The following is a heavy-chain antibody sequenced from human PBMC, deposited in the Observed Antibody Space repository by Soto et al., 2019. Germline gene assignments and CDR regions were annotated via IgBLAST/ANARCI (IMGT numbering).Heavy chain of an antibody. CDR2: ISYDGSNK. CDR1: GFTFSSYG. CDR3: AKDTDDFWSGYSYLDY. Sequence: GSLRLSCAASGFTFSSYGMHWVRQAPGKGLEWVAVISYDGSNKYYADSVKGRFTISRDNSKNTLYLQMNSLRAEDTAVYYCAKDTDDFWSGYSYLDYWGQGTLVTVSS. D-gene: IGHD3-3*01. J-gene: IGHJ4*02. V-gene: IGHV3-30*18.